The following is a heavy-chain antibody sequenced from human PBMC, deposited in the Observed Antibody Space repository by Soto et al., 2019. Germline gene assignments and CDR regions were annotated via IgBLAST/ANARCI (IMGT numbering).Heavy chain of an antibody. D-gene: IGHD1-1*01. V-gene: IGHV4-59*08. Sequence: QVQLQQSGPGLVKPSETLSLTCTVSSGPSSSHNWGWIRQPPGRGLEWIGYVYDTGDTSYNPSLRSRVTISADTTTNQISLTLTSVTAADTAVYYCVRQGIGYLHGLVDVWGQGTTVSVSS. CDR3: VRQGIGYLHGLVDV. CDR1: SGPSSSHN. CDR2: VYDTGDT. J-gene: IGHJ6*02.